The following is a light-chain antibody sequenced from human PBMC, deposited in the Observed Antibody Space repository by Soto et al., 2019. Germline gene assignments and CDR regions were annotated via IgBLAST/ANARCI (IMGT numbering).Light chain of an antibody. CDR3: LLSYSGSNV. CDR2: DTN. Sequence: QAVVTQEPSLTVSPGGTVTLTCGSSTGAVTSGHYPYWFQQKPGQAPTTLIYDTNSKHSWTPARFSGSLLGGKAALTLSGAQPEDEAEYYCLLSYSGSNVFGAGTKVTVL. CDR1: TGAVTSGHY. J-gene: IGLJ1*01. V-gene: IGLV7-46*01.